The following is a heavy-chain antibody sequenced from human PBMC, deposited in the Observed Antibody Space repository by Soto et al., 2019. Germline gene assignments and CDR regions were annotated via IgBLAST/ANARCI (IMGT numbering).Heavy chain of an antibody. Sequence: QVQLVQSGAEVKKPGASVKVSCKASGYTFTNYAMHWVRQAPGQRLEWMGWINAGNGNTKYSQKLQGRVTITRDTSASTAYMELSSLRSEDTAVYYCARVTGYYAPDYWGQGTLVTVSS. CDR2: INAGNGNT. V-gene: IGHV1-3*01. D-gene: IGHD3-9*01. CDR3: ARVTGYYAPDY. CDR1: GYTFTNYA. J-gene: IGHJ4*02.